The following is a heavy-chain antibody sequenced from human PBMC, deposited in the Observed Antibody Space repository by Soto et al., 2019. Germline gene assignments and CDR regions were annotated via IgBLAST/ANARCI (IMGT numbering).Heavy chain of an antibody. D-gene: IGHD2-15*01. J-gene: IGHJ4*02. CDR1: GGTFSSYA. CDR3: ARESRYCSGGSCYFLPGIDY. V-gene: IGHV1-69*12. Sequence: QVQLVQSGAEVKKPGSSVKVSCKASGGTFSSYAISWVRQAPGQGLEWMGGIIPIFGTANYAQKFQGRATITADESPSTAYRGLISLRPEDTAVYYCARESRYCSGGSCYFLPGIDYWGQGTLVTVSS. CDR2: IIPIFGTA.